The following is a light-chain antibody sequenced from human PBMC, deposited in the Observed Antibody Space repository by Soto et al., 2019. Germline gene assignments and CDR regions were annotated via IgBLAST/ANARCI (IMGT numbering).Light chain of an antibody. CDR3: QXRSNWPFT. CDR1: QNIRSR. Sequence: DIQMTQSPSTLSASVGDSITITCRASQNIRSRLAWFQQKTGKAPKLLIYDDSSLESGVPPRLSGSGSGTDLTLTISSLEPEDFAVYYCQXRSNWPFTFGPGTKVDIK. CDR2: DDS. J-gene: IGKJ3*01. V-gene: IGKV1-5*01.